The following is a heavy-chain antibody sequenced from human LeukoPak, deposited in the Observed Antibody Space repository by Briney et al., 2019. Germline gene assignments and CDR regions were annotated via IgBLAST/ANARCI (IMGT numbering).Heavy chain of an antibody. CDR1: GFTFSTYA. Sequence: GGSLRLSCAASGFTFSTYAMNWVRQAPGKGLEWVSVITGSGGFTQYADSVKGRFTISRDNSKNTVYLQMNSLRVEDTALYYCVRSLDYWGQGTLVTVSS. CDR2: ITGSGGFT. CDR3: VRSLDY. J-gene: IGHJ4*02. V-gene: IGHV3-23*01.